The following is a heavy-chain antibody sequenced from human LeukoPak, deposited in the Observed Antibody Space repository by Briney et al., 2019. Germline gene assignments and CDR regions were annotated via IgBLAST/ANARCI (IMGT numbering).Heavy chain of an antibody. Sequence: ASVKVSCKASGYTFTSYGISWVRQAPGQGLEWTGWISAYNGNTNYAQKLQGRVTMTTDTSTSTAYMELRSLRSDDTAVYYCATSYLFLTGYNYYFDYWGQGTLVTVSS. V-gene: IGHV1-18*01. CDR1: GYTFTSYG. J-gene: IGHJ4*02. CDR3: ATSYLFLTGYNYYFDY. CDR2: ISAYNGNT. D-gene: IGHD3-9*01.